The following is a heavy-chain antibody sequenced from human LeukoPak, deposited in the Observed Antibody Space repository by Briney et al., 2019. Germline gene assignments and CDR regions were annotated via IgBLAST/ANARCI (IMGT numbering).Heavy chain of an antibody. Sequence: SGPTLVKPTQTLTLTCTFSGFSLSTSGVGVSWIRQPPGKALEWLALIYWDDDKRYSPSLKSRLTITKDTSKNQVVLTMTNMDPVDTATYYCAHKTGSIAAAGRVYYYYYYMDVWGKGTTVTVSS. D-gene: IGHD6-13*01. CDR3: AHKTGSIAAAGRVYYYYYYMDV. CDR1: GFSLSTSGVG. V-gene: IGHV2-5*02. J-gene: IGHJ6*03. CDR2: IYWDDDK.